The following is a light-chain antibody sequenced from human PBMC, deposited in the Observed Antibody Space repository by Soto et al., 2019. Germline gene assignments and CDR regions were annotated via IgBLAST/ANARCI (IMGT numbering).Light chain of an antibody. CDR3: QQFNSDLFT. CDR1: HDISSA. J-gene: IGKJ3*01. Sequence: AIQLTQSPSSLSASVGDRVTITCRASHDISSALAWYQQKPGKAPNLLIYDASSLESGVPSRFSGSGSGTDFTLTISSLQPEDSATYFCQQFNSDLFTFGPGTKVDVK. CDR2: DAS. V-gene: IGKV1-13*02.